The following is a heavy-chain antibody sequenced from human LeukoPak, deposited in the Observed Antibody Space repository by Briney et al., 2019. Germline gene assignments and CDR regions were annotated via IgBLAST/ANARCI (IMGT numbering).Heavy chain of an antibody. CDR3: TSFFETN. Sequence: GGSLRLSCAASRFIFTNYWIHWVRQAPGKGLVWVSHVNNDGSATSYADSVKGRFTISRDSAKNTVYLHMNSLRVEDTAVYYCTSFFETNWGQGTRVTVSS. CDR2: VNNDGSAT. V-gene: IGHV3-74*01. J-gene: IGHJ4*02. D-gene: IGHD2/OR15-2a*01. CDR1: RFIFTNYW.